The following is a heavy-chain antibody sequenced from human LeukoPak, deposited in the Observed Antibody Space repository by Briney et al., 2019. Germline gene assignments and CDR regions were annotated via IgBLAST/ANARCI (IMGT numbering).Heavy chain of an antibody. J-gene: IGHJ6*03. V-gene: IGHV3-7*01. CDR3: AREGSDWNYYYYMDV. D-gene: IGHD6-19*01. CDR1: GSTFSSYW. CDR2: IKQDGSEK. Sequence: GGSLRLSCAASGSTFSSYWMSWVRQAPGKGLEWVANIKQDGSEKYYVDSVKGRFTISRDNAKNSLYLQMNSLRAEDTAVYYCAREGSDWNYYYYMDVWGKGTTVTISS.